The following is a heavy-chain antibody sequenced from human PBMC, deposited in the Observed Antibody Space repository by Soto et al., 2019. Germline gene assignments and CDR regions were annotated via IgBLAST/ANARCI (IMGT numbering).Heavy chain of an antibody. J-gene: IGHJ4*02. D-gene: IGHD4-4*01. CDR2: INGGNGNT. Sequence: ASVKVSCKASEYTFTSYTMHWVLQAPGQRLGWMGWINGGNGNTKYSQKFQGRVTITRDTSASTAYMELSSLRSDDTAVYYCARELQGLYYFDYWGQGTLVTVSS. V-gene: IGHV1-3*01. CDR3: ARELQGLYYFDY. CDR1: EYTFTSYT.